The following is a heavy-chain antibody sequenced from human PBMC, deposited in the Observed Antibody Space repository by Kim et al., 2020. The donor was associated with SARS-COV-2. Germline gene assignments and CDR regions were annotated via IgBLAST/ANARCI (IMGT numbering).Heavy chain of an antibody. Sequence: GGSLRLSYAASGFTFSSYGMHWVRQAPGKGLEWVAVIWYDGSYKYYADSVKGRFTISRDNSKNTLYLQMNSLRGEDTAMYYCAKFTSSWYGDYYYYGMDV. CDR1: GFTFSSYG. CDR2: IWYDGSYK. CDR3: AKFTSSWYGDYYYYGMDV. J-gene: IGHJ6*01. V-gene: IGHV3-33*06. D-gene: IGHD6-13*01.